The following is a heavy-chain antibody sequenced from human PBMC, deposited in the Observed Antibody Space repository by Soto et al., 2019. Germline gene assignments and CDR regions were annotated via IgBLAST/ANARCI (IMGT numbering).Heavy chain of an antibody. J-gene: IGHJ5*02. Sequence: PGGSLRLSCAASGFTVSSNYMSWVRQAPGKGLEWVSVTYSGGTTYYADSVKGRFTIPRDNSKNTLYLQMNSLRAEDTAVYYCARNGDSSDYRGWFDPWGQGTLVTVSS. CDR1: GFTVSSNY. V-gene: IGHV3-66*01. CDR2: TYSGGTT. D-gene: IGHD3-22*01. CDR3: ARNGDSSDYRGWFDP.